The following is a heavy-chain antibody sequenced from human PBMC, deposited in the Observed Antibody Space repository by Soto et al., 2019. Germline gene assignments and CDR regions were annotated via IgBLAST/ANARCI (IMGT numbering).Heavy chain of an antibody. CDR1: GYSFTSYW. CDR3: AVYDYYASSGPLGDWFDP. J-gene: IGHJ5*02. Sequence: GESLKITCKGSGYSFTSYWISWVRQMPGKGLEWMGRIDPSDSYTNYSPSFQGHVTISADKSISTAYLQWSSLRASDTAMYYCAVYDYYASSGPLGDWFDPWGQGTLAPVSS. CDR2: IDPSDSYT. V-gene: IGHV5-10-1*01. D-gene: IGHD3-22*01.